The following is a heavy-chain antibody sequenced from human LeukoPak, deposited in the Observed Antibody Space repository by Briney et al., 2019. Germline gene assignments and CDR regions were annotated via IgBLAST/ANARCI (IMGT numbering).Heavy chain of an antibody. J-gene: IGHJ1*01. CDR3: AKDRDYYDSSGYYYVTAEYFQH. D-gene: IGHD3-22*01. Sequence: PGGSLRLSCAASGFTFSSYAMSWVRQAPGKGLEWVSAISGSGGSTYYADSVKGRFTISRDNSKNTLYLQMNSLRAEDTAVHYCAKDRDYYDSSGYYYVTAEYFQHWGQGTLVTVSS. CDR1: GFTFSSYA. CDR2: ISGSGGST. V-gene: IGHV3-23*01.